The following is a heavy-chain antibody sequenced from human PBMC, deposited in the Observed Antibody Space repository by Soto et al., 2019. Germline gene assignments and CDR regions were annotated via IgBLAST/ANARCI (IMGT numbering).Heavy chain of an antibody. J-gene: IGHJ3*02. V-gene: IGHV3-9*01. CDR2: ISWNSGSI. Sequence: SQRLSCAASGFTFDDYAMHWVRQAPGKGLEWVSGISWNSGSIGYADSVKGRFTISRDNAKNSLYLQMNSLRAEDTALYYCAKAANDAFGNPPQGGAFDIWGQGTMVTVSS. D-gene: IGHD3-3*01. CDR1: GFTFDDYA. CDR3: AKAANDAFGNPPQGGAFDI.